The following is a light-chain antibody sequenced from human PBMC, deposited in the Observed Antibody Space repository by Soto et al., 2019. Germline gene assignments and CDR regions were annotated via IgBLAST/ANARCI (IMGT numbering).Light chain of an antibody. CDR1: QGVGIT. Sequence: EIVMTQSPATLSVSPGVGVTLSCRASQGVGITLAWYQQKPGQTPRLLIYNAFTRATGIPARFSGSGSGTEFTLTINSLQSEDFAVYYYQRYNDWPLTFGGGTKVEVK. CDR3: QRYNDWPLT. V-gene: IGKV3-15*01. J-gene: IGKJ4*01. CDR2: NAF.